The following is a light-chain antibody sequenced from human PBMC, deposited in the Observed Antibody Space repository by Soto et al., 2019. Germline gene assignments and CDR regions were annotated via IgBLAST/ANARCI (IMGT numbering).Light chain of an antibody. CDR3: CSYTSSSTVV. J-gene: IGLJ2*01. CDR1: SSDVGGYNY. Sequence: QSALTQPPSVSGSPGQSVTISCTGTSSDVGGYNYVSWYQQHPGKAPKLMIYDVSNRPSGVANRFSGSKSGNTASLTIAGLEEDEEDDYYCCSYTSSSTVVFGGGTKLTVL. V-gene: IGLV2-14*01. CDR2: DVS.